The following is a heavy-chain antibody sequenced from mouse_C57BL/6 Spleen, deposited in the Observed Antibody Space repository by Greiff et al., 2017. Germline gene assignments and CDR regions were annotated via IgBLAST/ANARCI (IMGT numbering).Heavy chain of an antibody. Sequence: EVKLVESEGGLVQPGSSMKLSCTASGFTFSDYYMAWVRQVPEKGLEWVANINYDGSSTYYLDSLKSRFIISRDNAKNILYLQRSSLKSEDTATYYCARDYGSSYVWFAYWGQGTLVTVSA. D-gene: IGHD1-1*01. J-gene: IGHJ3*01. V-gene: IGHV5-16*01. CDR1: GFTFSDYY. CDR2: INYDGSST. CDR3: ARDYGSSYVWFAY.